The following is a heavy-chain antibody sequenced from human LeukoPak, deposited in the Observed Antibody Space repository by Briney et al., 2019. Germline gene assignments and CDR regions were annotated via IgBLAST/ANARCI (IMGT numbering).Heavy chain of an antibody. J-gene: IGHJ4*02. V-gene: IGHV4-34*01. CDR3: ARDPYDFWSGYYDY. CDR1: GGSFSGYY. Sequence: PSETLSLTCAVYGGSFSGYYWSWIRQPPGKGLEWIGEINHSGSTNYNPSLKSRVTISVDTSKNQFSLKLSSVTAADTAVYYCARDPYDFWSGYYDYWGQGTLVTVSS. CDR2: INHSGST. D-gene: IGHD3-3*01.